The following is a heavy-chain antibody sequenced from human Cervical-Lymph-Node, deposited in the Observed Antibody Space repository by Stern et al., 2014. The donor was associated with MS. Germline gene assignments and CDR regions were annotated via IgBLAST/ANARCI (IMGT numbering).Heavy chain of an antibody. Sequence: VQLEESGGGVVQPGRSLRISCVASGFTFRSYGMHWVRQTPGKGLEWVAVISFDGKEKYYADSVKGRFTISRDNSKRTLFLQMNSLRTDDTAVYYCAKDRTEAPLDYWGQGTRVIVSS. J-gene: IGHJ4*02. V-gene: IGHV3-30*18. CDR3: AKDRTEAPLDY. CDR2: ISFDGKEK. CDR1: GFTFRSYG. D-gene: IGHD1/OR15-1a*01.